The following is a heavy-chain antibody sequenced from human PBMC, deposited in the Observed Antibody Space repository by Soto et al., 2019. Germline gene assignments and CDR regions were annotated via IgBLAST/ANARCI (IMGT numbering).Heavy chain of an antibody. D-gene: IGHD5-18*01. CDR2: VFYSGSD. V-gene: IGHV4-61*01. J-gene: IGHJ4*02. CDR1: GGSVSSGNHY. CDR3: ARGRGYGYGIDY. Sequence: QVQLQESGPGLVKPSETLSLTCTVSGGSVSSGNHYWSWIRQPPGKELEFIAYVFYSGSDNYNPSLKSRVTTSTATSENQFSLNLRSVTAADTAVYYCARGRGYGYGIDYWGQGTLVTVSS.